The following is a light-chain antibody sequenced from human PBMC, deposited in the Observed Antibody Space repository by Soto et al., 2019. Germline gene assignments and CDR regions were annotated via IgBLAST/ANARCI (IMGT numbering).Light chain of an antibody. Sequence: QSVLTQPPSVSGAPGQRVTISCTGGSANIGTGYDVHWYQQVPGTAPKLLIYGNNNRPSAIPDRFSGSKSDTSASLAIAGLQAEDEADYYCQSYDSGLSTYVFGTGTKVTVL. V-gene: IGLV1-40*01. J-gene: IGLJ1*01. CDR1: SANIGTGYD. CDR3: QSYDSGLSTYV. CDR2: GNN.